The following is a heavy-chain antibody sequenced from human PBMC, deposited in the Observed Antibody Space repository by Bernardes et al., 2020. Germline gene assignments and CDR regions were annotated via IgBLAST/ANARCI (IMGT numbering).Heavy chain of an antibody. D-gene: IGHD1-7*01. CDR3: ARDYGTGFFPKHDY. J-gene: IGHJ4*02. V-gene: IGHV1-18*01. CDR1: GYTFTSYG. CDR2: ISAYNGNT. Sequence: ASVKVSCKASGYTFTSYGISWVRQAPGQGLEWMGWISAYNGNTNYAQKLQGRVTMTTDTSTSAAYMELRSLRSDDTAVYYCARDYGTGFFPKHDYWGQGTLVTVSS.